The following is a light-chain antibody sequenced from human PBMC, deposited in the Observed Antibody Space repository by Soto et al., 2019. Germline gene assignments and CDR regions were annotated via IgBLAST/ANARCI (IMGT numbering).Light chain of an antibody. CDR3: LEDNSDAALT. CDR1: QSISSW. J-gene: IGKJ4*01. V-gene: IGKV1-5*03. Sequence: DIQMTQSPSTLSASVGDRVTITCRASQSISSWLAWYQQKPGKAPKLLIYKASSLESGVPARFSGSGSGTEVSLTISGLQADDFATYFCLEDNSDAALTFGGGTKVEIK. CDR2: KAS.